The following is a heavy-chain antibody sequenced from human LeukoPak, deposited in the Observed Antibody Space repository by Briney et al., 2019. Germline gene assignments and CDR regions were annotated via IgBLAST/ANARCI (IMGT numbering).Heavy chain of an antibody. Sequence: SETLSLTCTVSGGSISSYYWSWIRQPPGEGLEWIGYIYYSGSTNYNPSLKSRVTISVDTSKNQFSLKLSSVTAADTAVYYCARLDGSPAAGAGGFDPWGQGTLVTVSS. CDR2: IYYSGST. CDR3: ARLDGSPAAGAGGFDP. CDR1: GGSISSYY. D-gene: IGHD6-13*01. V-gene: IGHV4-59*01. J-gene: IGHJ5*02.